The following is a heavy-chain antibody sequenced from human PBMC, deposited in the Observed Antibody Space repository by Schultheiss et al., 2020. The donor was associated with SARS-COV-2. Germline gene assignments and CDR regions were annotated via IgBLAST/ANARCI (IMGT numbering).Heavy chain of an antibody. CDR3: ARWGWGAKDYGDPPYYYGMDV. CDR1: GYTFTTYG. D-gene: IGHD4-17*01. CDR2: INPNSGGT. V-gene: IGHV1-2*02. J-gene: IGHJ6*02. Sequence: ASVKVSCKPSGYTFTTYGISWVRQAPGQGLEWMGWINPNSGGTNYAQKFQGRVTMTRDTSISTAYMELSRLRSDDTAVYYCARWGWGAKDYGDPPYYYGMDVWGQGTTVTVSS.